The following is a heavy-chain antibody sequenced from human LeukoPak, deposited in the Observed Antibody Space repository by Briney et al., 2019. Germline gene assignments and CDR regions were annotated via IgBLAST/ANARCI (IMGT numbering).Heavy chain of an antibody. CDR2: IISDGSST. J-gene: IGHJ4*02. Sequence: PGGSLRLSCAASGFTFSDYWMHWVRQTPGEGLVWVSRIISDGSSTSYADSVKGRFTISRDNAKNTLYLQMNSLRVEDTAVYYCARDESLPDYWGQGTLVTVSS. V-gene: IGHV3-74*01. CDR1: GFTFSDYW. CDR3: ARDESLPDY.